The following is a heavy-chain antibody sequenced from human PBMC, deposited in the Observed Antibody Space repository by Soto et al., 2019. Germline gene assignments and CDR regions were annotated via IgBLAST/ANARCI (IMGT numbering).Heavy chain of an antibody. Sequence: PVGSLRLSCAASGISTSSYWMGWVRQAPGRGLEWVASIKNDGSEKYYMDSLKGRFTISRDNALNSLYLQMNSLRAEDTAVYFCGTGYHSDYWGQGPQCTLSS. CDR3: GTGYHSDY. D-gene: IGHD5-18*01. CDR1: GISTSSYW. CDR2: IKNDGSEK. V-gene: IGHV3-7*03. J-gene: IGHJ4*02.